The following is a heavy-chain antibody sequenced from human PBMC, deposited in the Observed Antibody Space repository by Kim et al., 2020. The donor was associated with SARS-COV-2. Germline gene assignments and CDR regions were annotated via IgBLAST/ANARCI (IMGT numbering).Heavy chain of an antibody. V-gene: IGHV3-30*18. D-gene: IGHD3-10*01. J-gene: IGHJ6*02. CDR3: AKESGSGSYYAWTYYYYGMDF. Sequence: GGSLRLSCAASGFTFSSYGMHWVRQAPGKGLEWVAVITCDGSNKYYADSVKGRFTISRDNAKNTLYLQMNSLRAEDTAVYYCAKESGSGSYYAWTYYYYGMDFWGQGTTVTVS. CDR1: GFTFSSYG. CDR2: ITCDGSNK.